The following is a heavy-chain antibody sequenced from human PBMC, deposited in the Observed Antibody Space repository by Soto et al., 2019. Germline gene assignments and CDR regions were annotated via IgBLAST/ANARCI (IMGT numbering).Heavy chain of an antibody. CDR2: IYYSGST. D-gene: IGHD3-16*01. Sequence: PSETLSLTCTVSGGSISSSSYYWGWIRQPPGKGLEWIGSIYYSGSTYYNPSLKSRVTISVDTSKNQFSLKLSSVTAADTAVYYCARAVAPYLGTWFDPWGQGTLVTVSS. CDR3: ARAVAPYLGTWFDP. J-gene: IGHJ5*02. V-gene: IGHV4-39*01. CDR1: GGSISSSSYY.